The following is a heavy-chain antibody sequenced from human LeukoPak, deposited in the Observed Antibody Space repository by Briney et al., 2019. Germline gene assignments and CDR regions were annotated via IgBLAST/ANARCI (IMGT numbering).Heavy chain of an antibody. D-gene: IGHD2/OR15-2a*01. J-gene: IGHJ6*03. CDR1: GGTFSSYA. CDR2: IIPIFGTA. Sequence: ASVKVSCKASGGTFSSYAISWVRQAPGQGLEWMGGIIPIFGTANYAQTFQGRVTTTTDESTSTAYMELSSLRSEDTAVYYCARATVYDTAYYYYFMDVWGKGATVTVSS. V-gene: IGHV1-69*05. CDR3: ARATVYDTAYYYYFMDV.